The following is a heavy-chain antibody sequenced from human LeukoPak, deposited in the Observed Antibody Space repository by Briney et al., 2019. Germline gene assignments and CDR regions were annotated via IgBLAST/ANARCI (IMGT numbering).Heavy chain of an antibody. D-gene: IGHD2-2*01. CDR3: ARQCSSTSCLPDDFDY. V-gene: IGHV4-39*01. CDR2: IYYSGST. Sequence: SETLSLTCTVSGGSISSSSYYWGWIRQPPGKGLEWIGSIYYSGSTYYNPSLKSRVTISVDTSKNQFSLKLSSVTAADTAVYYCARQCSSTSCLPDDFDYWGQGTLVTVSS. J-gene: IGHJ4*02. CDR1: GGSISSSSYY.